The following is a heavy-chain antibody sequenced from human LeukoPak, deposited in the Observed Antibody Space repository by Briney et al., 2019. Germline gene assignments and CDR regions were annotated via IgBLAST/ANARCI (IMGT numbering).Heavy chain of an antibody. CDR2: IYYSGST. Sequence: SETLSLTCTVSGGSISSYYWSWIRQPPGKGLEWIGYIYYSGSTNYNPSLESRVTISVDTSKNQFSLKLSSVTAADTAVYYCARGMKRAYYGDYYFDYWGQGTLVTVSS. CDR3: ARGMKRAYYGDYYFDY. V-gene: IGHV4-59*01. CDR1: GGSISSYY. D-gene: IGHD3-22*01. J-gene: IGHJ4*02.